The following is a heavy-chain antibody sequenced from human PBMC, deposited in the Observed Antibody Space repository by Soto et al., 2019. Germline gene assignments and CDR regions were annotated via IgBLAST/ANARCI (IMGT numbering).Heavy chain of an antibody. J-gene: IGHJ6*02. V-gene: IGHV3-30*18. D-gene: IGHD4-17*01. CDR1: GFTFSSYG. Sequence: PGGSLRLSCAASGFTFSSYGMHWVRQAPGKGLEWVAVISYDGSNKYYADSVKGRFTISRDNSKNTLYLQMNSLRAEDTAVYYCAKDSKITVTTSSGYYGMDVWGQGTTVTVSS. CDR2: ISYDGSNK. CDR3: AKDSKITVTTSSGYYGMDV.